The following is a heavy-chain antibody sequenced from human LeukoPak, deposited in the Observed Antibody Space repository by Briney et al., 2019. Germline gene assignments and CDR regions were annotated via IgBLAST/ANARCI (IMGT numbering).Heavy chain of an antibody. Sequence: SQTLSLTCTVSGGSISSGGYYWSWIRQHPGKGLGWIGYIYYSGSTYYNPSLKSRVTISVDTSKNQFSLKLSSVTAADTAVYYCARGEYSSIWVDAFDIWGQGTMVTVSS. V-gene: IGHV4-31*03. CDR1: GGSISSGGYY. D-gene: IGHD6-13*01. J-gene: IGHJ3*02. CDR3: ARGEYSSIWVDAFDI. CDR2: IYYSGST.